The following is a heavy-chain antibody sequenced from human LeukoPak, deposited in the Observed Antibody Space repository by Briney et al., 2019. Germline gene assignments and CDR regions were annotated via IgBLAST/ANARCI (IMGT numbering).Heavy chain of an antibody. CDR2: VSHSETT. D-gene: IGHD3-10*01. CDR1: GASISATNW. CDR3: AKESGRGTFDV. Sequence: PSETLSLTYDVSGASISATNWWTWVRLPPGKGLEWIGEVSHSETTNYSPSVKGRVRLSVDRATNQISLKLTSVTAADTAVYYCAKESGRGTFDVWGQGTMVTVSS. V-gene: IGHV4-4*02. J-gene: IGHJ3*01.